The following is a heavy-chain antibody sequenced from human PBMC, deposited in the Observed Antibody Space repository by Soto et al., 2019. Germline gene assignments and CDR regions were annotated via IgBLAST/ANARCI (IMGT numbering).Heavy chain of an antibody. Sequence: QVQLVESGGGVVQPGRSLRLSCAASGFTFSNYGIHWVRQAPGNGLEWVAVISRDGSVRYYADSVKGRFTISRDNSKNTLYLQVNNLRPEDTAVYYCAKEYYGGHCSSDYFDYWGQGTLVTVSS. CDR2: ISRDGSVR. CDR3: AKEYYGGHCSSDYFDY. CDR1: GFTFSNYG. J-gene: IGHJ4*02. V-gene: IGHV3-30*18. D-gene: IGHD2-21*01.